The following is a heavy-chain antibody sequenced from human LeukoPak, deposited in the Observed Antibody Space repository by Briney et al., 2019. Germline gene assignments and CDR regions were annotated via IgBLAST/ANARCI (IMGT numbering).Heavy chain of an antibody. Sequence: PGGSLRLSCAASGFTFSDYYMSWIRQAPGKGLEWVSYISSSGSTIYYADSVKGRFTISRDNAKNSLYLQMDSLRAEDTAVYYCARDNPQKLWFGDPMGLDIWGQGTMVTVSS. CDR3: ARDNPQKLWFGDPMGLDI. CDR1: GFTFSDYY. CDR2: ISSSGSTI. D-gene: IGHD3-10*01. V-gene: IGHV3-11*01. J-gene: IGHJ3*02.